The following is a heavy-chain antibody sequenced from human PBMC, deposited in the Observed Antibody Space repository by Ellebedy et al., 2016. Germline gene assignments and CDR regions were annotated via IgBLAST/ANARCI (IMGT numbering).Heavy chain of an antibody. CDR3: AKDFTPLDV. CDR2: ISGSGGST. J-gene: IGHJ6*02. CDR1: GFTFSSYA. D-gene: IGHD3-16*01. V-gene: IGHV3-23*01. Sequence: GESLKISXAASGFTFSSYAMSWVRQAPGKGLEWVSAISGSGGSTYYADSVKGRFTISRDNSKNTLYLQMNSLRAEDTAVYYCAKDFTPLDVWGQGTTVTVSS.